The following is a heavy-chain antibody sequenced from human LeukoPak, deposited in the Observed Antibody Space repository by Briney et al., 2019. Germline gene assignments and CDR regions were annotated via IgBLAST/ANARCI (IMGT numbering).Heavy chain of an antibody. CDR1: GFTFKSYG. D-gene: IGHD5-18*01. V-gene: IGHV3-23*01. J-gene: IGHJ4*02. Sequence: PGGSLRLSCAASGFTFKSYGMTWVRQVPGKGLEWVSSITGAGSSTKYADSVNGRFTISRDNSKNTLSLQMTGLRAEDTAVYYCERKVAVAMDLDYWGQGTLVTVSS. CDR3: ERKVAVAMDLDY. CDR2: ITGAGSST.